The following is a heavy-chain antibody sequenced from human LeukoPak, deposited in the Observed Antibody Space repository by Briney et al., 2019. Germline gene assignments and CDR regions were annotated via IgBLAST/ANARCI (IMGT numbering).Heavy chain of an antibody. CDR1: GGSFSDYD. CDR3: ARLAVLTGYLSH. D-gene: IGHD3-9*01. CDR2: IYYGGSS. V-gene: IGHV4-34*01. Sequence: SETLSLTCAVYGGSFSDYDWSWIRQPPGKGLEWIGSIYYGGSSYYNPSLKSRVTISVDTSKNQFSLKLSSVTAADTAVYYCARLAVLTGYLSHWGQGTLVTVSS. J-gene: IGHJ4*02.